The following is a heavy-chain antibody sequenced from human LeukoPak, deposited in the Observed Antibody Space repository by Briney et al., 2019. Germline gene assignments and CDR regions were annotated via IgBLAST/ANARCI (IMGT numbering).Heavy chain of an antibody. D-gene: IGHD2-21*02. CDR3: ERGGDPDY. CDR1: GFTFSSYN. V-gene: IGHV3-48*04. CDR2: ISSSSGTI. J-gene: IGHJ4*02. Sequence: GGSLRLSCAASGFTFSSYNLNWVRQAPGKGLEWVSYISSSSGTIYYADSVKGRFTISRDNAKNSLYLQMNSLRAKDTAMYYCERGGDPDYWGQGTLVTVSS.